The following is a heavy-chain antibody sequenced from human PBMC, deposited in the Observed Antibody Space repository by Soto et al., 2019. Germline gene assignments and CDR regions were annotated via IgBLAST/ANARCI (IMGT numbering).Heavy chain of an antibody. D-gene: IGHD2-15*01. Sequence: ASVKVCCKASGYTFTSYDINWVRQATGQGLEWMGWMNPNSGNTGYAQNFQGRVTMTRNPSISTAYLEMSSLRSEDTAVYYCARAEDCSGGSCYSLYYYYGMDVCAQGTTVTVSS. CDR3: ARAEDCSGGSCYSLYYYYGMDV. V-gene: IGHV1-8*01. J-gene: IGHJ6*02. CDR1: GYTFTSYD. CDR2: MNPNSGNT.